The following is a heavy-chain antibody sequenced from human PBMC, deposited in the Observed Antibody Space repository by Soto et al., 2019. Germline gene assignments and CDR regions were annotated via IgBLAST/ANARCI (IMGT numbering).Heavy chain of an antibody. CDR3: PRNSGSGYYLFHS. J-gene: IGHJ4*02. Sequence: QITLKESGPTLVKPTQTLTLTCTFSGFSLSTSRVGVGWIRQPPGKALEGLALIYWDDDKPYSPSLKSRLTIPKDTSKVQVVLTMTNTAPVDKAKYYCPRNSGSGYYLFHSLGQGTLITGS. D-gene: IGHD3-22*01. CDR1: GFSLSTSRVG. CDR2: IYWDDDK. V-gene: IGHV2-5*02.